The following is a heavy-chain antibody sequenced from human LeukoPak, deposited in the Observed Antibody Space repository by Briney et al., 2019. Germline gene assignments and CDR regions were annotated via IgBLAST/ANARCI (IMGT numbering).Heavy chain of an antibody. Sequence: SETLSLTCTVSGYSISSGYYWGWIRQPPGKGLEWIGSIYYSGSTIYNPSLKSRVTILVDKSKNQFSLKLSSVTAADTAVYYCARTQQLRSAFDIWGQGTMVTVSS. J-gene: IGHJ3*02. CDR1: GYSISSGYY. CDR2: IYYSGST. D-gene: IGHD4-17*01. CDR3: ARTQQLRSAFDI. V-gene: IGHV4-38-2*02.